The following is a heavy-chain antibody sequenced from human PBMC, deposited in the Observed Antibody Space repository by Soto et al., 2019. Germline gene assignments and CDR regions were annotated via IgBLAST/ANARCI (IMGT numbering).Heavy chain of an antibody. D-gene: IGHD3-22*01. CDR3: ARDSMHYYDSSGYYVNAFDI. Sequence: VASVKVSCKASGGTFSSYAISWVRQAPGQGLEWMGGIIPIFGTANYAQKFQGRVTITADESTSTAYMELSSLRSEDTAVYYCARDSMHYYDSSGYYVNAFDIWGQGTMVTVSS. CDR2: IIPIFGTA. V-gene: IGHV1-69*13. J-gene: IGHJ3*02. CDR1: GGTFSSYA.